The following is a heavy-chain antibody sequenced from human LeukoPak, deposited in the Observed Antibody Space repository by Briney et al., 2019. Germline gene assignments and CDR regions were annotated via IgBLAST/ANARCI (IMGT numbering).Heavy chain of an antibody. CDR2: MSAYNGNT. V-gene: IGHV1-18*01. CDR3: AREYSGSNWWFDP. D-gene: IGHD1-26*01. CDR1: GYTFSSYG. J-gene: IGHJ5*02. Sequence: GASVKVSCKASGYTFSSYGISWVRQAPGQGLEWMGWMSAYNGNTNYAQKLQGRVTMTTDTSTSTAYMELRSLRSDDRAVYYCAREYSGSNWWFDPWGQGTLVTVSS.